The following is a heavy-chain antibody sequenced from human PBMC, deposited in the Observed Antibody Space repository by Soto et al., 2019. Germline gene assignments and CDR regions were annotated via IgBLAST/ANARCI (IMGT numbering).Heavy chain of an antibody. V-gene: IGHV1-69*06. J-gene: IGHJ6*02. D-gene: IGHD6-19*01. Sequence: QVQLVQSGAEVKKPGSSVKVSCKASGGTFSSYAISWVRQAPGQGLEWMGGIIPIFGTANYAQKFQGRVTITADKSTSTAYMELSSLRSEDTAVYYCASGGYSSGGANYYYYGMDVWGHGTTVTVSS. CDR3: ASGGYSSGGANYYYYGMDV. CDR2: IIPIFGTA. CDR1: GGTFSSYA.